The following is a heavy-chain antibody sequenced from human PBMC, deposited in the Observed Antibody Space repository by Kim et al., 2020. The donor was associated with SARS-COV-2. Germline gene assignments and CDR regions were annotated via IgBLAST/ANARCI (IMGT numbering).Heavy chain of an antibody. CDR1: GLTFSAFE. Sequence: GGSLRLSCVASGLTFSAFEMRWVRQVPGKGLKWVSGMNRDGDTTYYAESVKGRFTVSRDSARNTLYLQMNSLRADDTAVYYCVSGAGLDCWG. CDR2: MNRDGDTT. V-gene: IGHV3-23*01. CDR3: VSGAGLDC. J-gene: IGHJ1*01. D-gene: IGHD5-12*01.